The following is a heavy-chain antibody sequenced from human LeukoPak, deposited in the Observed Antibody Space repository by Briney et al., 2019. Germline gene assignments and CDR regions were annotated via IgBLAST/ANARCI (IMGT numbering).Heavy chain of an antibody. Sequence: ASVKVSCKVSGYTLTELSMHWVRQAPGKGLEWMGGFDPEDGETIYAQKFQGRVTMTEDTSTDTAYMELSSLRSEDTAAYYCATVPYSGSYDDAFDIWGQGTMVTVSS. CDR3: ATVPYSGSYDDAFDI. CDR2: FDPEDGET. J-gene: IGHJ3*02. CDR1: GYTLTELS. D-gene: IGHD1-26*01. V-gene: IGHV1-24*01.